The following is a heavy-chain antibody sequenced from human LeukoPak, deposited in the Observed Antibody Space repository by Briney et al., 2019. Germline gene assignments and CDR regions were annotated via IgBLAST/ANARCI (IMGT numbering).Heavy chain of an antibody. CDR1: GGSFSGYY. J-gene: IGHJ4*02. V-gene: IGHV4-34*01. CDR3: AMGYRRSGGGDY. CDR2: INHSGST. Sequence: SETLSLTCAVYGGSFSGYYWSWIRQPPGKGLEWIGEINHSGSTNYNPSLKSRVTISVDTSKNQFSLMLSSVTAADTAVYYCAMGYRRSGGGDYWGQGTLVTVSS. D-gene: IGHD6-13*01.